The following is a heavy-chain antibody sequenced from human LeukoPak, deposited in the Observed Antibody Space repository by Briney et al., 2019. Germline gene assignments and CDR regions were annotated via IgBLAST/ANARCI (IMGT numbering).Heavy chain of an antibody. CDR3: VRDRYYDSSGSDAFDI. J-gene: IGHJ3*02. CDR2: VSHSGST. D-gene: IGHD3-22*01. CDR1: GDSISSSF. V-gene: IGHV4-59*01. Sequence: SVTLSLTCTVSGDSISSSFWAWIRQPPGKGLEWIGYVSHSGSTSYNPSLKSRVTISGDTSKNLFSLKLNSVTAADTAVYYCVRDRYYDSSGSDAFDIWGQGTMVAVSS.